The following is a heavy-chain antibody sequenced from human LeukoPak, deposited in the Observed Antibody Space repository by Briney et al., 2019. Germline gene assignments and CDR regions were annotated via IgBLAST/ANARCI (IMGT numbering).Heavy chain of an antibody. D-gene: IGHD3-22*01. CDR1: GGSISSYY. J-gene: IGHJ4*02. Sequence: SETLSLTCTVSGGSISSYYWSWIRQPAGKGQEWIGRIYTSGSTNYNPSLKSRVTMSVDTSKNQFSLKLSSVTAADTAVYYCARVLDDSSGYYLDYWGQGTLVTVSS. V-gene: IGHV4-4*07. CDR3: ARVLDDSSGYYLDY. CDR2: IYTSGST.